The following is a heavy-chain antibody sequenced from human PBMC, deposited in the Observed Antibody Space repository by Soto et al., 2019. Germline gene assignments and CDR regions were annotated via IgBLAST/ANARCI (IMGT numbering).Heavy chain of an antibody. CDR1: GFTFSSYA. Sequence: PGGSLRLSCAAPGFTFSSYAMSWVPQAPGKGLEWVSAISGSGGSTYYADSVKGRFTISRDNSKNTLYLQMNSLRAEDTAVYYCAKGTQQWPFWIWGQGTMVTVSS. D-gene: IGHD6-19*01. CDR3: AKGTQQWPFWI. V-gene: IGHV3-23*01. CDR2: ISGSGGST. J-gene: IGHJ3*02.